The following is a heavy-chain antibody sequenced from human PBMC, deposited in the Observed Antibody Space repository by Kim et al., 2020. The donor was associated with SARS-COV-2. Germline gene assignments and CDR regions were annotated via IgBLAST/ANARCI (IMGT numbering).Heavy chain of an antibody. Sequence: ASVKVSCKTSGFTFTSYDINWVRQATGQGLEWMGWMNPNSGNTGYAQKFQGRVTMTSNSSMNTAYMELSSLRYEDTAVYFCARGSRGSGSYFQAWFDPWGQGTLVTVSS. J-gene: IGHJ5*02. V-gene: IGHV1-8*01. CDR1: GFTFTSYD. D-gene: IGHD3-10*01. CDR2: MNPNSGNT. CDR3: ARGSRGSGSYFQAWFDP.